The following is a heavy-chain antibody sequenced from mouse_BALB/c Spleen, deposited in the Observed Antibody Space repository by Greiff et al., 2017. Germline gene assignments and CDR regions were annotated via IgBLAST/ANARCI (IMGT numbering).Heavy chain of an antibody. V-gene: IGHV2-9*02. CDR1: GFSLTSYG. Sequence: VMLVESGPGLVAPSQSLSITCTVSGFSLTSYGVHWVRQPPGKGLEWLGVIWAGGSTNYNSALMSRLSISKDNSKSQVFLKMNSLQTDDTAMYYCAREDSLYAMDYWGQGTSVTVSS. J-gene: IGHJ4*01. CDR3: AREDSLYAMDY. CDR2: IWAGGST.